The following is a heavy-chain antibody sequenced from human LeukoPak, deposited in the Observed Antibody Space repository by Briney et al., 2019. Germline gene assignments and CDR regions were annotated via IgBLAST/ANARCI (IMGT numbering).Heavy chain of an antibody. CDR3: ARETLVDYYYYYMDV. D-gene: IGHD2-8*02. J-gene: IGHJ6*03. CDR2: IYHSGST. CDR1: GYSISSGYY. V-gene: IGHV4-38-2*02. Sequence: PSETLSLTCTVSGYSISSGYYWGWIRQPPGKGLEWIGSIYHSGSTYYNPSLKSRVTISVDTSKNQFSLKLSSVTAADTAVYYCARETLVDYYYYYMDVWGKGTTVTISS.